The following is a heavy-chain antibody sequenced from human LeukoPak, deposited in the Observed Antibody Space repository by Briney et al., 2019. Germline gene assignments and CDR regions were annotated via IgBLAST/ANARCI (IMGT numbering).Heavy chain of an antibody. V-gene: IGHV3-23*01. CDR1: GFTFSTFA. Sequence: GGSLRLSCAASGFTFSTFAMIWVRQPPGKGLEWVSSIFPSGGEIHYADSVRGRFTISRDNSKSTLSLQMNSLRAEDTAVYYCAKSLIWFGELFGDFDYWGQGTLVTVSS. CDR3: AKSLIWFGELFGDFDY. D-gene: IGHD3-10*01. J-gene: IGHJ4*02. CDR2: IFPSGGEI.